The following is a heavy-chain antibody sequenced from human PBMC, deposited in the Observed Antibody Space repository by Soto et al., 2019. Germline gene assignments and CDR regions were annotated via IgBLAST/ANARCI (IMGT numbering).Heavy chain of an antibody. D-gene: IGHD4-4*01. Sequence: ASVKVSCKASGGTFSSYAISWVRQATGQGLEWMGWMNPNSGSTGYAQKFQGRVTMTRNTSISTAYMELSSLRSEDTAVYYCARRRTVGHYYYYYYMDVWGKGTTVTVSS. CDR2: MNPNSGST. CDR3: ARRRTVGHYYYYYYMDV. V-gene: IGHV1-8*02. J-gene: IGHJ6*03. CDR1: GGTFSSYA.